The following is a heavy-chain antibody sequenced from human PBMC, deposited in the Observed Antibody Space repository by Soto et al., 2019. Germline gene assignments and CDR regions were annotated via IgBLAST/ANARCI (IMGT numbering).Heavy chain of an antibody. D-gene: IGHD3-10*01. Sequence: PSETQSLTCTVYGGSFSGYYWSWIRQPPGKGLEWIGEINHSGSTNYNPSLKSRVTISVDTSKNQFSLKLSSVTAADTAVYYCARGRRVRGAAYGMDVWGQGTTVTVSS. CDR3: ARGRRVRGAAYGMDV. J-gene: IGHJ6*02. CDR1: GGSFSGYY. V-gene: IGHV4-34*01. CDR2: INHSGST.